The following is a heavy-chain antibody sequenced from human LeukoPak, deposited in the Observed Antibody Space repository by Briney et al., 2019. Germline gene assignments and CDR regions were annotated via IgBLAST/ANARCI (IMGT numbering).Heavy chain of an antibody. J-gene: IGHJ4*02. Sequence: GASVKVSFKASGGTFSSYAISWVRQAPGQGLEWMGRIIPIFGIANYAQKFQGRVTITADKSTSTAYMELSSLRSEDTAVYYCARGHFYCSGGSCYGYWGQGTLVTVSS. CDR3: ARGHFYCSGGSCYGY. D-gene: IGHD2-15*01. V-gene: IGHV1-69*04. CDR1: GGTFSSYA. CDR2: IIPIFGIA.